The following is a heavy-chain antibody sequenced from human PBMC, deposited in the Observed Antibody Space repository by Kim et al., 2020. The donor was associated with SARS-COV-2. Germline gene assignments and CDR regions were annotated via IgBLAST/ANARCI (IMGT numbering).Heavy chain of an antibody. J-gene: IGHJ4*02. CDR3: ARSDYFDY. Sequence: TYADSVRGRFTISRDNARNTLYLQMNSLRAEDTAVYYCARSDYFDYWGQGTLVTVSS. V-gene: IGHV3-74*01.